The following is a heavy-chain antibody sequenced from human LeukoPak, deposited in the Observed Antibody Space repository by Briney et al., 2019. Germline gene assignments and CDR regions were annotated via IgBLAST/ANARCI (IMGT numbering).Heavy chain of an antibody. CDR2: IKSKTDGGTT. V-gene: IGHV3-15*01. CDR1: GFTFSNAW. J-gene: IGHJ4*02. CDR3: TTDIVVVPAANYYFDY. Sequence: GGSLRLSCAASGFTFSNAWMSWVRQAPGKGLEWVGRIKSKTDGGTTDYAAPVNGRFTISRDDSKNTLYLQMNSLKTEDTAVYYCTTDIVVVPAANYYFDYWGQGTLVTVSS. D-gene: IGHD2-2*01.